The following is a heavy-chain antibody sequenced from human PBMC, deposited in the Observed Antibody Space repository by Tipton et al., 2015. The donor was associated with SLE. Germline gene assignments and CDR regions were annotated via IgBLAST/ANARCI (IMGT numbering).Heavy chain of an antibody. J-gene: IGHJ4*02. D-gene: IGHD4-23*01. V-gene: IGHV4-61*02. CDR3: ASGAVVSPFDY. CDR2: FYTSGRT. Sequence: TLSLTCTVSGGSISSGSYYWSWIRQPAGKGLEWIGRFYTSGRTNYNPSLKSRFTISVDTSKNQFSLKLSSVTAADTAVYYCASGAVVSPFDYWGQGTLVTVSS. CDR1: GGSISSGSYY.